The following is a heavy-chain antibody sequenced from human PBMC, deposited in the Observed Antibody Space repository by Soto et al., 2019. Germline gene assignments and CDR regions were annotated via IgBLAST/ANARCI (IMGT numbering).Heavy chain of an antibody. CDR3: AKFPPYYYDSSGYWDHYFDY. CDR2: ISYDGSNK. J-gene: IGHJ4*02. V-gene: IGHV3-30*18. Sequence: QVQLVESGGGVVQPGRSLRLSCAASGFTFSSYGMHWVRQAPGKGLEWVAVISYDGSNKYYADSVKGRFTISRDNSKNTLYLQMNSLRAEDTAVYYCAKFPPYYYDSSGYWDHYFDYWGQGTLVTVSS. D-gene: IGHD3-22*01. CDR1: GFTFSSYG.